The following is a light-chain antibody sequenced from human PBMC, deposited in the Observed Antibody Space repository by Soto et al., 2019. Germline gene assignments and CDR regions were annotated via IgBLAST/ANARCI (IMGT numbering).Light chain of an antibody. CDR3: QQYYITPPTT. J-gene: IGKJ4*01. CDR1: QSVLYSSNNKNY. V-gene: IGKV4-1*01. Sequence: DIVMTQSPDSLAVSLGERATINCKSSQSVLYSSNNKNYLAWYQQKPGQPPKLLIYWASTRESGVPDWFSGSGSGTDFTLTISSLQAEDVAVYYCQQYYITPPTTFGGGTKVEIK. CDR2: WAS.